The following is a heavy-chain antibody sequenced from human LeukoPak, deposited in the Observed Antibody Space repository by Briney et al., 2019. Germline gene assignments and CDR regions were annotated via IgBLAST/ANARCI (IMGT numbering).Heavy chain of an antibody. CDR2: IYYSGST. J-gene: IGHJ4*02. CDR1: GGSISSSNYY. V-gene: IGHV4-39*07. Sequence: SETLSLTCTVSGGSISSSNYYWGWIRQPPGKGLEWIGSIYYSGSTYYDPSLKIRVTISVDTSKNQFSLKLSSVTAADTAVYYCARDQGGYCSGGSCYKWGQGTPVTVSS. CDR3: ARDQGGYCSGGSCYK. D-gene: IGHD2-15*01.